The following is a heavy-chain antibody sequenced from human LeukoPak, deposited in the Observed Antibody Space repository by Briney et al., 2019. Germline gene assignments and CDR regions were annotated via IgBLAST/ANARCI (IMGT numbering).Heavy chain of an antibody. CDR1: GYTFTSYD. CDR2: MNPNSGNT. V-gene: IGHV1-8*01. D-gene: IGHD2-2*01. Sequence: ASVKVSCKASGYTFTSYDINWVRQATGQGLEWMGWMNPNSGNTGYAQKFQGRVTMTRNTSISTAYMELSSLRSEDTAVYYCTRRRGASCRRRECGWFDPWGKGTLVTVSS. J-gene: IGHJ5*02. CDR3: TRRRGASCRRRECGWFDP.